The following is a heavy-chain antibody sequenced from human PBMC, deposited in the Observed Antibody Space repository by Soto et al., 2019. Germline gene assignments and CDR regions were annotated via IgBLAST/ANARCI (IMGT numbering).Heavy chain of an antibody. CDR2: VSGNGGST. CDR3: ATSNYGERD. V-gene: IGHV3-23*01. J-gene: IGHJ4*02. CDR1: GFTLSNFG. Sequence: EGQVLESGGGLVQPGGSLRLTCVASGFTLSNFGMSWVRQAPGKGLEWVSFVSGNGGSTYYIDSVKGRFTISRDSSTNTVRLQMNSLSAADTAVYYCATSNYGERDWGQGALVTVSS. D-gene: IGHD4-17*01.